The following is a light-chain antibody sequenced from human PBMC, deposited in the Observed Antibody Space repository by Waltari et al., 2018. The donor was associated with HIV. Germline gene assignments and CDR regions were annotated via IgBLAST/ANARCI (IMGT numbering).Light chain of an antibody. Sequence: QSALTQPPSVSGSPGQSVTIPCTGTSSDVGSYNRVSWYQQPPGTAPKLRIYEVYNRPAGVPHRFSGSKSGNTASLTISGLQAEDEADYYCSSYTSSTTYVVFGGGTKLTVL. CDR1: SSDVGSYNR. CDR3: SSYTSSTTYVV. V-gene: IGLV2-18*02. CDR2: EVY. J-gene: IGLJ2*01.